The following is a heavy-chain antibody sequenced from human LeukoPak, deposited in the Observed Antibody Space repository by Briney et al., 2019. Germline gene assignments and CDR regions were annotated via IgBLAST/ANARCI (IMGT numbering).Heavy chain of an antibody. CDR3: ARDNGYCSGGTCYYYFDY. Sequence: GGSLRLSCAASGFTFSDYYMSWIRQAPGKGLEWVSCITNQGSIIYYADSVKGRFTISRDNAKNSLDLQMNSLRAEDTAVYYCARDNGYCSGGTCYYYFDYWGQGTLVTVSS. CDR2: ITNQGSII. V-gene: IGHV3-11*04. D-gene: IGHD2-15*01. J-gene: IGHJ4*02. CDR1: GFTFSDYY.